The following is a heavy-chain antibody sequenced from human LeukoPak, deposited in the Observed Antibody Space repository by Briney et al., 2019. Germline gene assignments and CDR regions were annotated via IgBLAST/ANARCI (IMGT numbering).Heavy chain of an antibody. V-gene: IGHV3-21*01. CDR3: ARGKVDTAMVTPEY. Sequence: PGGSLRLSCEASGFTFSNYWMSWVRQAPGKGLEWVPSISSSSSYIYYADSVKGRFTISRDNAKNSLYLQMNSLRAEDTAVYYCARGKVDTAMVTPEYWGQGTLVTVSS. CDR2: ISSSSSYI. J-gene: IGHJ4*02. CDR1: GFTFSNYW. D-gene: IGHD5-18*01.